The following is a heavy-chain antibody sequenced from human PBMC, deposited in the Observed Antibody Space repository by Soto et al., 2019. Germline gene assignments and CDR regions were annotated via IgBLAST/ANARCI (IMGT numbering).Heavy chain of an antibody. D-gene: IGHD5-18*01. CDR2: MNPNSGNT. CDR3: ASVQLAELWLRPASYYYGMDV. J-gene: IGHJ6*02. V-gene: IGHV1-8*02. Sequence: ASVKVSCQASRYTFTSYDINWVRQATGQGLEWMGWMNPNSGNTGYAQKFQGRVTMTRKTSISTAYMELSSLRSEDTAVYYCASVQLAELWLRPASYYYGMDVWGQGTTVTVSS. CDR1: RYTFTSYD.